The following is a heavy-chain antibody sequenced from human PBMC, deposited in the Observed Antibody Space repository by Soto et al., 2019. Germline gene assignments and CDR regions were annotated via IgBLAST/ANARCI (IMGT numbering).Heavy chain of an antibody. CDR3: ATCRGRSCYSGSPSFYGLEV. J-gene: IGHJ6*02. V-gene: IGHV3-23*01. CDR1: GFTLSDYA. Sequence: EVQLLESGGGLVQPGGSLRLSCAASGFTLSDYAITWVRLAPGEGLEWVSVISGSGGDTYYADSLKGRISISRDNSQNTVYLQVSSLRAEDTAIYYCATCRGRSCYSGSPSFYGLEVWGQGTTGRVSS. D-gene: IGHD2-15*01. CDR2: ISGSGGDT.